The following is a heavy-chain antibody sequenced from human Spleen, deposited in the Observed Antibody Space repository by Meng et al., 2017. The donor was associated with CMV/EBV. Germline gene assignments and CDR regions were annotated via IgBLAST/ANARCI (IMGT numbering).Heavy chain of an antibody. CDR2: IYYSGST. J-gene: IGHJ4*02. CDR3: ARNVPGTSAYYD. V-gene: IGHV4-28*01. D-gene: IGHD3-22*01. Sequence: QGQRQGSGPGLVKPSDTLSLTCADSGYSISSTNWWGWIRQPPGKGLEWIGYIYYSGSTSYNPSLKSRVTMSVDTSKNQFSLNLNSVTAVDTAVYYCARNVPGTSAYYDWGQGTLVTVSS. CDR1: GYSISSTNW.